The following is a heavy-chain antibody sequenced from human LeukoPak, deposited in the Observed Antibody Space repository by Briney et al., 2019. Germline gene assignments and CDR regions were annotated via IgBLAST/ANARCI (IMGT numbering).Heavy chain of an antibody. V-gene: IGHV4-39*01. Sequence: SETLSLTCTVSGGSLISNSYFWGWIRQPPGKGLDWIGIIYYSGSTYYNPSLKSRVTISVDTSKNQFSLKLSSVTAADTAVYYCARQITYYDILTGYYNPGAYFDYWGQGTLVTVSS. D-gene: IGHD3-9*01. CDR2: IYYSGST. CDR3: ARQITYYDILTGYYNPGAYFDY. J-gene: IGHJ4*02. CDR1: GGSLISNSYF.